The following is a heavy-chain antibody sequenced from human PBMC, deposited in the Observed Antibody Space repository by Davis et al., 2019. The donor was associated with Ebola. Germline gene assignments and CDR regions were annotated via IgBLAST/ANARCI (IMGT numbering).Heavy chain of an antibody. J-gene: IGHJ6*02. CDR2: ISSSSSTI. CDR3: ARANCISTSCLPVLSYYYYGMDV. Sequence: GESLKLSCAASGFTFSDYYMSWIRQAPGKGLEWVSYISSSSSTIYYADSVKGRFTISRDNAKNSLYLQMNSLRDEDTAVYYCARANCISTSCLPVLSYYYYGMDVWGQGTTVTVSS. CDR1: GFTFSDYY. D-gene: IGHD2-2*01. V-gene: IGHV3-11*04.